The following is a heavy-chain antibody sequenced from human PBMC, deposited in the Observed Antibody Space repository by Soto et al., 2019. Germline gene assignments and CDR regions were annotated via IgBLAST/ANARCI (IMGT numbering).Heavy chain of an antibody. J-gene: IGHJ4*02. CDR3: ARSPTTYFYFDY. V-gene: IGHV4-31*03. CDR1: GGSISSGGYY. CDR2: IYYSGST. Sequence: SETLSLTCTVSGGSISSGGYYWSWIRQHPGKGLEWIGYIYYSGSTYYNPSLKSRITMSVDTSTNQFSLKLSSVTAADTAVYYCARSPTTYFYFDYWGQGTLVTVS. D-gene: IGHD3-3*01.